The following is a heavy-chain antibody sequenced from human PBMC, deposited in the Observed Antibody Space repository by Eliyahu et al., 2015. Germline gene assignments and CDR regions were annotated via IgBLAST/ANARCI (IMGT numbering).Heavy chain of an antibody. D-gene: IGHD2-15*01. Sequence: EVQLVESGGGLVRPGGSLXLXCAASGXTXSCXPXTXVXQAPGKGLEWVSSISSSSSYIYYADSVKGRFTISRDNARNSLYLQMNSLRAEDTALYYCARDEGYCSGGICAIRGNYNYFGMDVWGQGTTVTVSS. V-gene: IGHV3-21*01. J-gene: IGHJ6*02. CDR1: GXTXSCXP. CDR2: ISSSSSYI. CDR3: ARDEGYCSGGICAIRGNYNYFGMDV.